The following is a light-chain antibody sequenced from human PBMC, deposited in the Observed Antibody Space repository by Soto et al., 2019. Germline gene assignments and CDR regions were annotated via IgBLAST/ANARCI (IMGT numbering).Light chain of an antibody. Sequence: DIPMPQSPSSLSASVGDRVTITCRASQSISSYLNWYQQKPGKAPNLLIYAASSLQTGVPSRFTGSGSGTDFTLTISNLQPEDFAVYYCQQTYSSPRTFGQGTRLEIK. CDR3: QQTYSSPRT. CDR2: AAS. CDR1: QSISSY. J-gene: IGKJ5*01. V-gene: IGKV1-39*01.